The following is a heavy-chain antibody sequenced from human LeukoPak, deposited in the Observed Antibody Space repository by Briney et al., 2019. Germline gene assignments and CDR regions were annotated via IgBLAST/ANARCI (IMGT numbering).Heavy chain of an antibody. J-gene: IGHJ6*02. CDR2: IIPIFGTA. Sequence: SVKVSCKASGGTFSSYAISWVRQAPGQGLEWMGGIIPIFGTANYAQKFQGRVTITADESTSTAYVELSSLRAEDTAVYYCARPTRIRYCSSTSCLLRPYYYGMDVWGQGTTVTVSS. CDR3: ARPTRIRYCSSTSCLLRPYYYGMDV. D-gene: IGHD2-2*01. CDR1: GGTFSSYA. V-gene: IGHV1-69*13.